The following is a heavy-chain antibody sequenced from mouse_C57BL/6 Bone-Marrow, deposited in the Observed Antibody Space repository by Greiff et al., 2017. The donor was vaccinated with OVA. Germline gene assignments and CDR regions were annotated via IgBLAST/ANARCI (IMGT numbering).Heavy chain of an antibody. CDR1: GYSFTGYY. CDR2: IYPYNGVS. J-gene: IGHJ1*03. CDR3: ARTKPWVSYWYFDV. V-gene: IGHV1-31*01. D-gene: IGHD2-2*01. Sequence: EVKLMESGPELVKPGASVKISCKASGYSFTGYYMHWVKQSHGNILDWIGYIYPYNGVSSYNQKFKGKATLTVDKSSSTAYMELRSLTSEDSAVYYCARTKPWVSYWYFDVWGTGTTVTVSS.